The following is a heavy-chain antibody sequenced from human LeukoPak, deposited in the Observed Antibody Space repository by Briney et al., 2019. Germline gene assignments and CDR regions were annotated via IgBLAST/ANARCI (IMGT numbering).Heavy chain of an antibody. CDR1: GFTFSNYG. Sequence: GRSLRLSCAASGFTFSNYGVHWVRQAPGKGLEWVALISYDGSNKFYADSVKGRFTISRDNSKNTLYLQMNSLRAEDTAVYYCARDRPPLSIAALGYWGQGTLVTVSS. CDR2: ISYDGSNK. J-gene: IGHJ4*02. V-gene: IGHV3-30*04. D-gene: IGHD6-13*01. CDR3: ARDRPPLSIAALGY.